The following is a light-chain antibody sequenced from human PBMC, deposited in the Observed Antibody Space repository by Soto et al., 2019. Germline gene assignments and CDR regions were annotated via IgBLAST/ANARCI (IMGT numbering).Light chain of an antibody. CDR3: HYYGTSPWT. CDR1: QSVSSSY. V-gene: IGKV3-20*01. J-gene: IGKJ1*01. CDR2: GAS. Sequence: EIVLTQSPGTLSLPPGERATLSCRASQSVSSSYLAWYQQKPGQAPRLLIYGASSRATGVPDRFSGSGSGTDFTLTISRLEPEDFEVFYCHYYGTSPWTFGQGTKVEIK.